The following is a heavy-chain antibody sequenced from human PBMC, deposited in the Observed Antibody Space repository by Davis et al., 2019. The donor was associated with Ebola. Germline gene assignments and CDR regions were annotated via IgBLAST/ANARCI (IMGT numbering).Heavy chain of an antibody. J-gene: IGHJ4*02. D-gene: IGHD3-22*01. CDR1: GFTFTSSA. Sequence: SVKVSCKASGFTFTSSAVQWVRQARGQRLEWIGWIVVGSGNTNYAQKFQERVTITRDMSTSTAYMELSSLRSEDTAVYYCAAGERNYDSSGYYYWGQGTLVTVSS. V-gene: IGHV1-58*01. CDR3: AAGERNYDSSGYYY. CDR2: IVVGSGNT.